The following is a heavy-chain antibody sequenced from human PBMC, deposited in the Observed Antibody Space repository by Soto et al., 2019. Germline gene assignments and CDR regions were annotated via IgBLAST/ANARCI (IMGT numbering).Heavy chain of an antibody. D-gene: IGHD3-3*02. CDR3: ANLYPCIAFSSDY. J-gene: IGHJ4*02. V-gene: IGHV1-69*13. Sequence: SVKVSCKASGGTFSSYAISWVRQAPGKGNEWMGGIIPIFNTANYAQKIQGRDTNTADESTSTAYMELSSLRFEDIFVYYCANLYPCIAFSSDYWCQVTLVTVSS. CDR1: GGTFSSYA. CDR2: IIPIFNTA.